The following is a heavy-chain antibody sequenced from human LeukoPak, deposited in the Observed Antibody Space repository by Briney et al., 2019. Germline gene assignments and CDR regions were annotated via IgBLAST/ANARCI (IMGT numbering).Heavy chain of an antibody. V-gene: IGHV4-59*01. CDR1: GGSISSYY. J-gene: IGHJ4*02. Sequence: SETLSLTCTVSGGSISSYYWSWLRQPPGKGLEWIGYIYYSGSTNYNPSLKSRVTISVDTSKNQFSLKLSSVTAADTAVYYCAREGSREFDYWGQGTLVTVSS. D-gene: IGHD1-26*01. CDR2: IYYSGST. CDR3: AREGSREFDY.